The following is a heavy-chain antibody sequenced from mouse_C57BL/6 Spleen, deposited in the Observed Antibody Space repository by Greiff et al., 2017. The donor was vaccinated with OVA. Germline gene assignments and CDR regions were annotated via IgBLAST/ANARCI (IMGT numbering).Heavy chain of an antibody. Sequence: EVKLMESGGDLVKPGGSLKLSCAASGFTFSSYGMSWVRQTSDKRLEWVATISSGGSYTYYPDSVKGRYTISRDNAKNTLYLQMSSLKSEDTAINNCAINLKYIGSSYVEYYAINNWGKGTSVTVSS. V-gene: IGHV5-6*01. CDR1: GFTFSSYG. J-gene: IGHJ4*01. CDR3: AINLKYIGSSYVEYYAINN. D-gene: IGHD1-1*01. CDR2: ISSGGSYT.